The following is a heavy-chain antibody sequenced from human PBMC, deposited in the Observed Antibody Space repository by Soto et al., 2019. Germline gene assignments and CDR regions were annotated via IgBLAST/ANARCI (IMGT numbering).Heavy chain of an antibody. CDR2: MNPGSGDT. J-gene: IGHJ5*02. CDR3: ARMETFGSLNWFDP. CDR1: GYSFTNND. V-gene: IGHV1-8*01. Sequence: SVKVSCKASGYSFTNNDVSGVRQATGQGLEWMGWMNPGSGDTGYAQKFQGRVTMTRDISIATAYMELSSLRSDDTAIYYCARMETFGSLNWFDPWGQGTLVTVSS. D-gene: IGHD3-16*01.